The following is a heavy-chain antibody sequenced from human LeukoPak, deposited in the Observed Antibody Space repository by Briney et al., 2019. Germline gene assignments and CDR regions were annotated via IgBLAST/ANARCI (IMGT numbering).Heavy chain of an antibody. J-gene: IGHJ6*02. CDR1: GFTLSSYA. Sequence: PGGSLRLSRAASGFTLSSYAMSWVRQAPGKGLEWVSLSGNAGSTYYADSVKGRFTISRDITKNTLYLQMNSLRAEDTAVYYCARVLGSRTSFYYYYGMDVWGQGTTVTVSS. D-gene: IGHD6-13*01. V-gene: IGHV3-23*01. CDR3: ARVLGSRTSFYYYYGMDV. CDR2: SGNAGST.